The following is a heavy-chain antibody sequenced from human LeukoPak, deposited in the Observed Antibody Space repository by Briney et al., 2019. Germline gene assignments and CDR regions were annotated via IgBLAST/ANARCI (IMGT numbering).Heavy chain of an antibody. J-gene: IGHJ4*02. V-gene: IGHV3-23*01. Sequence: GALSLSCAASGFTFSSYSMNWVRQAPGKGLEWASAISPSGGSTYYADSVKGRFTISRDNSKNTLYLQMNSLRAEDTAVYYCAKESEHYGSPPNYWGQGTLITVSS. CDR2: ISPSGGST. D-gene: IGHD3-16*01. CDR1: GFTFSSYS. CDR3: AKESEHYGSPPNY.